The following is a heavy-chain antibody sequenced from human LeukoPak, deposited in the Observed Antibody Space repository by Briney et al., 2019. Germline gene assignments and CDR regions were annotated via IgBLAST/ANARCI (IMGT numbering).Heavy chain of an antibody. CDR1: GGTFSSYA. D-gene: IGHD6-6*01. CDR2: IIPIFGTA. V-gene: IGHV1-69*13. CDR3: ATGDIAARPDYFDY. Sequence: GASVKVSCKASGGTFSSYAISWVRQAPGQGLEWMGGIIPIFGTANYAQKFQGRVTITADESTSTAYMELSSLRSEDTAVYYCATGDIAARPDYFDYWGQGTLVTVSS. J-gene: IGHJ4*02.